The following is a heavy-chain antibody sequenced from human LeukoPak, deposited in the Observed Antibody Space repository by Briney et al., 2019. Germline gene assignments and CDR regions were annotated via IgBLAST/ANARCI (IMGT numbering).Heavy chain of an antibody. CDR1: GFTFSSYS. CDR2: ISSSSSTI. Sequence: GGSLRLSCAASGFTFSSYSMNWVRQAPGKGLEWVSYISSSSSTIYYADSVKGRFTIFRDNAKNSLYLQMNTLSSEDTAVYYCTRERDTGKYWGDLQHWGQGTLVTVSS. D-gene: IGHD2-8*02. J-gene: IGHJ1*01. V-gene: IGHV3-48*04. CDR3: TRERDTGKYWGDLQH.